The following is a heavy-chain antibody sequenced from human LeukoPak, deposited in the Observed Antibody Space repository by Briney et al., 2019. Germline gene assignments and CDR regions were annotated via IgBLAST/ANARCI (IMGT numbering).Heavy chain of an antibody. V-gene: IGHV3-23*01. CDR1: GFTFSSYG. CDR2: ISGSGGST. D-gene: IGHD2-2*01. Sequence: GGTLRLSCAASGFTFSSYGMSWVRQAPGKGLEWVSAISGSGGSTYYADSVKGRFTISRDNSKNTLYLQMNSLRAEDTAVYYCAKDCSSIICPGAFDIGGQGTMVTVSS. J-gene: IGHJ3*02. CDR3: AKDCSSIICPGAFDI.